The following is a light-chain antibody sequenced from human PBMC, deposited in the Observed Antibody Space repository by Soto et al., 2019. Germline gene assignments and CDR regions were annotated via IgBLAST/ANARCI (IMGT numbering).Light chain of an antibody. CDR1: QSVSSSY. J-gene: IGKJ5*01. Sequence: EIVLTQSPGTLSLSPGERATLSCRASQSVSSSYLAWYQQKPGQAPRLLIYGASSRATGIPDMFSGSGSGTDFPLTISRLEPEDLAVYYCQQYGSSSITFGQGTRLEIK. CDR3: QQYGSSSIT. V-gene: IGKV3-20*01. CDR2: GAS.